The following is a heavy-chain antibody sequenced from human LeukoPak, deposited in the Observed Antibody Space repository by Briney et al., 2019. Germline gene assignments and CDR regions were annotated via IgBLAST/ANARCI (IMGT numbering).Heavy chain of an antibody. J-gene: IGHJ4*02. CDR2: INHSGST. CDR1: GGSFSGYY. V-gene: IGHV4-34*01. CDR3: ARHSGWYVY. D-gene: IGHD6-19*01. Sequence: PSETLSLTCAVYGGSFSGYYWSWIRQPPGKGLEWIGEINHSGSTNYNPPLNSRVTIQIHQSKNQSSMKLSSVTAADTGVYYCARHSGWYVYWGRGTVVSVPS.